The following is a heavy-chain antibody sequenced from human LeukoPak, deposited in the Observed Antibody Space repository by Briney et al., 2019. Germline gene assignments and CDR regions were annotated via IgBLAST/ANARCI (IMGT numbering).Heavy chain of an antibody. CDR1: GFTFSDYY. D-gene: IGHD3-10*01. J-gene: IGHJ4*02. CDR3: ARDVLGYYGSGSPQDY. Sequence: GGSLRLSRAASGFTFSDYYMSWIRQAPGKGLEWVSYISSSGSTIYYADSVKGRFTISRDNAKNSLYLQMNSLRAEDTAVYYCARDVLGYYGSGSPQDYWGQGTLVTVSS. CDR2: ISSSGSTI. V-gene: IGHV3-11*01.